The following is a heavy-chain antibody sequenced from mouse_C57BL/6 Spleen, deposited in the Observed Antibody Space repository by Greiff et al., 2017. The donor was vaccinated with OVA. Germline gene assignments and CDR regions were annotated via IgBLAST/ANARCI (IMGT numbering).Heavy chain of an antibody. CDR2: IDPSDSYT. CDR1: GYTFTSSW. J-gene: IGHJ4*01. D-gene: IGHD2-1*01. Sequence: QVQLQQPGAELVMPGASVKLSCKASGYTFTSSWMHWVKQRPGPGLEWIGEIDPSDSYTNYNQKFKGKSTLTVDKSSRTAYMKLSSLTSEDSAVYYCASYCNYDYYAMDYWGQGTSVTVSS. CDR3: ASYCNYDYYAMDY. V-gene: IGHV1-69*01.